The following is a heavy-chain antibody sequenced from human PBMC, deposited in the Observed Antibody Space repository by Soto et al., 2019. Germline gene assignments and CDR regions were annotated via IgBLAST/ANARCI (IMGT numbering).Heavy chain of an antibody. CDR2: ITGSGTST. CDR1: GFTFSGYA. V-gene: IGHV3-23*01. Sequence: PGGSLRLSCAASGFTFSGYAMTWVRQAPGKGLEWVSSITGSGTSTYYADSVKGRFIISRDNSKNTVSLQMNSLRADDTAVYYCGTSPEFYYYTMDVWGQGATVTVSS. J-gene: IGHJ6*02. CDR3: GTSPEFYYYTMDV.